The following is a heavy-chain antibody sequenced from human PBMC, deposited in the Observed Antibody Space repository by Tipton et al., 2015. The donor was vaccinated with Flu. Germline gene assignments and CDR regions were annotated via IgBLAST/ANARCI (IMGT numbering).Heavy chain of an antibody. Sequence: TLSLTCTVSGGSISSSSHYWGWIRQAPGRGLEWVGSIYYTGYPYYNSSLKSRLAMSIDTSKKQFSLRLSSVTAADTAVYYCAKVLFGWVESWAQGTLVIVSS. CDR2: IYYTGYP. CDR1: GGSISSSSHY. J-gene: IGHJ5*01. CDR3: AKVLFGWVES. V-gene: IGHV4-39*07. D-gene: IGHD3-16*01.